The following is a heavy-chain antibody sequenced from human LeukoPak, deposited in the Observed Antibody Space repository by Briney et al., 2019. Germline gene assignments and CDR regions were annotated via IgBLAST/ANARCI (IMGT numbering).Heavy chain of an antibody. J-gene: IGHJ4*02. CDR2: IYYSAYT. D-gene: IGHD3-22*01. CDR3: ARSSGYHLDY. V-gene: IGHV4-59*08. Sequence: TPSETLSLTCSVSGGSINSGYWSWIRQPPGKGLEWIAYIYYSAYTNYNPSLKSRVTISVDTSEKQFSLKLSSVTAADTPVYYCARSSGYHLDYWGQGILVTVSS. CDR1: GGSINSGY.